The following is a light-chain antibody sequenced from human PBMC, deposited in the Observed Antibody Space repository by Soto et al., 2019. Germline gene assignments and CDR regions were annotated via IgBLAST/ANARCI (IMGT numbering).Light chain of an antibody. CDR1: SSNIGSNT. V-gene: IGLV1-44*01. CDR2: KSN. Sequence: QSVLTQPPSASATPGQRVTISCSGSSSNIGSNTVNWYQQLPGTAPKLLIYKSNQRPSGVPDRFSGSKSGYTASLTISGLQAEDESDYYCSSYTTGSTWVFGGGTKLTVL. CDR3: SSYTTGSTWV. J-gene: IGLJ3*02.